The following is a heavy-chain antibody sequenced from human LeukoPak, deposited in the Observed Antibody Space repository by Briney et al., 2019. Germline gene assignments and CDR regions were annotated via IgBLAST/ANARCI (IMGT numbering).Heavy chain of an antibody. D-gene: IGHD5-24*01. V-gene: IGHV5-51*01. Sequence: GESLKISCKGPGYSFTSYWIGWVRQMPGKGLEWMGIIYPGDSDTRYSPSFQGQVTISADKSISTAYLQWSSLKASDTAMYYCARPRYRDGYSSYAFDIWGQGTMVTVSS. CDR2: IYPGDSDT. CDR3: ARPRYRDGYSSYAFDI. J-gene: IGHJ3*02. CDR1: GYSFTSYW.